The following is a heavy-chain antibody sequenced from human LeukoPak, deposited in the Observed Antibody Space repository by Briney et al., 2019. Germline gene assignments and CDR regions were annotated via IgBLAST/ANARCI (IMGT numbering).Heavy chain of an antibody. Sequence: SETLSLTCIVSGGSINSYFWSWIRQLAGKGLEWIGRIYTSGSTNYNPSLKSRVTMSLHTSKNQFSLKLSSVTAADTAMYYCARDGWVLDEGKYFDLWGRGTLVTVSS. CDR3: ARDGWVLDEGKYFDL. D-gene: IGHD2-8*01. CDR2: IYTSGST. J-gene: IGHJ2*01. CDR1: GGSINSYF. V-gene: IGHV4-4*07.